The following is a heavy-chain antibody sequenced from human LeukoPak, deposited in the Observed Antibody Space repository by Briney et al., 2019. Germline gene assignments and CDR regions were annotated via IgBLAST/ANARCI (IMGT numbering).Heavy chain of an antibody. J-gene: IGHJ4*02. Sequence: GGSLRLSCAASGFTFSSYIMNWVRQAPGKGLEWVSSISSNTSHIYYADSVKGRFTISRDNAKNSLSLQMNSLRVEDTAVYYCARESYIDYWGQGTLLAVSS. CDR1: GFTFSSYI. V-gene: IGHV3-21*01. CDR2: ISSNTSHI. D-gene: IGHD1-14*01. CDR3: ARESYIDY.